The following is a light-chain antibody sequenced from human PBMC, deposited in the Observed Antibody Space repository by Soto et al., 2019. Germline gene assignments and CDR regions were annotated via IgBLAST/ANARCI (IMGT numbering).Light chain of an antibody. CDR3: QQYNNWPRT. J-gene: IGKJ1*01. CDR2: GAS. CDR1: QSVSSN. Sequence: IVMTLYPSTLSVSPGERATLSCRASQSVSSNLAWYQQKPGQAPRLLIYGASTRATGIPARFSGSGSGTEFTLTISSLQSEDFAVYYCQQYNNWPRTFGQGTKVDIK. V-gene: IGKV3-15*01.